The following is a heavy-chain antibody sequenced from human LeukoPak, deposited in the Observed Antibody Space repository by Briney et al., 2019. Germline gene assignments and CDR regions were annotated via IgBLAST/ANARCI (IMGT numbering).Heavy chain of an antibody. CDR3: AKDSSVWVVGAISFFDY. D-gene: IGHD1-26*01. CDR2: ISYDGSTK. V-gene: IGHV3-30*18. J-gene: IGHJ4*02. CDR1: GFTFSNHG. Sequence: GGSLRLSCAASGFTFSNHGMHWVRQAPGKGLEWVAAISYDGSTKYYADSVKGRFTSSRDSSKNTLYLQMNSLRPEDTAVYYCAKDSSVWVVGAISFFDYWGQGTLLTVSS.